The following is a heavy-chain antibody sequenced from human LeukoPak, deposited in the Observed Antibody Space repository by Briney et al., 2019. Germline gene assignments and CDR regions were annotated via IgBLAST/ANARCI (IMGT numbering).Heavy chain of an antibody. CDR1: GFTVSSNY. CDR3: ARELVVPAAIRPNYYYYMDV. J-gene: IGHJ6*03. CDR2: IYSGGST. D-gene: IGHD2-2*02. V-gene: IGHV3-66*02. Sequence: GGSLRLSCAASGFTVSSNYMSWVRQAPGKGLEWVSVIYSGGSTYYADSVKGRFTISRDNSKNTLYLQMNSLRAEDTAVYYCARELVVPAAIRPNYYYYMDVWGKGTTVTVSS.